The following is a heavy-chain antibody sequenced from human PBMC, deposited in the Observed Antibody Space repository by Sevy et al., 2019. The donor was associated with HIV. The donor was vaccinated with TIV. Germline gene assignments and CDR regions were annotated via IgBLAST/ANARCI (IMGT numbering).Heavy chain of an antibody. D-gene: IGHD1-26*01. CDR3: ARGGSSDAFDI. V-gene: IGHV3-30*02. Sequence: GGSLRLSCAVSGLTFNSYGMHWVRQAPGKGLEWLAFIGYDGRKKFYGESVRGRFTISSDNSKNTLYLQMNSLRVEDTAVYYCARGGSSDAFDIWGQGTMVTVSS. CDR1: GLTFNSYG. J-gene: IGHJ3*02. CDR2: IGYDGRKK.